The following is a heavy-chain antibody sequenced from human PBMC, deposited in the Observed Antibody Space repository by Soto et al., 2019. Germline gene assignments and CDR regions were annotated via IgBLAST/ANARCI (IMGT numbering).Heavy chain of an antibody. CDR1: GFSFSSYG. V-gene: IGHV3-30*18. Sequence: GSLRLSCAASGFSFSSYGMHWVRQAPGKGLEWVAVISHDGSNKYYADSVKGRVTISRDNSKNTLYLQMDSLRPEDTAVYYCAKDEGSGSYHVTGDYWGQGTLVTVSS. D-gene: IGHD3-10*01. J-gene: IGHJ4*02. CDR2: ISHDGSNK. CDR3: AKDEGSGSYHVTGDY.